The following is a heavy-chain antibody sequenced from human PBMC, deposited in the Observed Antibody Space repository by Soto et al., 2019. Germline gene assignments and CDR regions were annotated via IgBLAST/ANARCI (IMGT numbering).Heavy chain of an antibody. V-gene: IGHV1-8*01. CDR1: GYTFTSYD. CDR2: MNPNSGNT. Sequence: QVQLVQSGAEVKKPGASVKVSCKASGYTFTSYDINWVRQATGQGLERMGWMNPNSGNTGYAEKFQGRVSMTRNTSRSTGYMELSSLGSEDTAVYYCAPEKTSYGMDVWGQGTTVTVSS. CDR3: APEKTSYGMDV. J-gene: IGHJ6*02.